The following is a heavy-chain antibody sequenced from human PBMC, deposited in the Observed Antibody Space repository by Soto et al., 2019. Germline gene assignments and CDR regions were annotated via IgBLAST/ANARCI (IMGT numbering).Heavy chain of an antibody. J-gene: IGHJ4*02. D-gene: IGHD3-22*01. CDR3: AKALGGDSSGYYFDY. Sequence: PGGSLRLSCAASGFTFSSYGMHWVRQAPGKGLEWVAVISYDGSNKYYADSVKGRFTISRDNSKNTLYLQMNSLRAEDTAVYYCAKALGGDSSGYYFDYWGQGTLVTVSS. CDR1: GFTFSSYG. CDR2: ISYDGSNK. V-gene: IGHV3-30*18.